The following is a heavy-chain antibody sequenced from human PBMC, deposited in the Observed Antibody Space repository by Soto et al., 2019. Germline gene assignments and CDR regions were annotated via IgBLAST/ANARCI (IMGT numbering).Heavy chain of an antibody. Sequence: LSLTCTVSGGSIINGDYYWSWIRQSPGKGLEWIGYISNSGSSYYNPSLKGRLTTSLDTSKNQLSLHLSSVTAADTAVYYCARVGTIFGIVSNNWFDPWGQGILVTVSS. CDR2: ISNSGSS. CDR3: ARVGTIFGIVSNNWFDP. CDR1: GGSIINGDYY. J-gene: IGHJ5*02. V-gene: IGHV4-30-4*01. D-gene: IGHD3-3*01.